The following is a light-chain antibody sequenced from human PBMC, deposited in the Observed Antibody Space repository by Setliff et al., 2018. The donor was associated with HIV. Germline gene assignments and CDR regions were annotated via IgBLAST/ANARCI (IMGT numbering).Light chain of an antibody. Sequence: ALAQPASVSGSPGQSITISCTGTSSDVAGYNYVSWYQQHPGKAPKLMIYDVSDRPSGVSNRFSGSKSGNTASLTISGLQAEDEADYYCSSYTSSSTLVFGTGTKVTVL. CDR1: SSDVAGYNY. CDR2: DVS. CDR3: SSYTSSSTLV. V-gene: IGLV2-14*03. J-gene: IGLJ1*01.